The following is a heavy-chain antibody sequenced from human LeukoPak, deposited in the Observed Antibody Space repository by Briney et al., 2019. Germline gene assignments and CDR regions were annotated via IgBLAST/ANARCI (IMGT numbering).Heavy chain of an antibody. D-gene: IGHD6-19*01. V-gene: IGHV1-69*13. CDR3: ARGSSGWYLSSAYYFDY. CDR1: GGTFSSYA. CDR2: IIPIFGTA. Sequence: ASVKVSCKASGGTFSSYAISWVRQAPGQGLEWMGGIIPIFGTANYAQKFQGRVTITADESTSTAYMELSSLRSEDTAVYYCARGSSGWYLSSAYYFDYWGQGTLVTVSP. J-gene: IGHJ4*02.